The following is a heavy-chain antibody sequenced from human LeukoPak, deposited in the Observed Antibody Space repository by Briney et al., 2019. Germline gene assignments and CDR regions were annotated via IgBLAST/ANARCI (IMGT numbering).Heavy chain of an antibody. Sequence: GGSLRLSCAASGFTFSSYAMHWVRQAPGKGLEWVAVISYDGSNKKYADSVKGRFTISRVNSQKTLYLQMNSLRADDTAVYYCARVAEAAAFDYWGQGTLVTVSS. J-gene: IGHJ4*02. D-gene: IGHD6-13*01. V-gene: IGHV3-30*04. CDR3: ARVAEAAAFDY. CDR1: GFTFSSYA. CDR2: ISYDGSNK.